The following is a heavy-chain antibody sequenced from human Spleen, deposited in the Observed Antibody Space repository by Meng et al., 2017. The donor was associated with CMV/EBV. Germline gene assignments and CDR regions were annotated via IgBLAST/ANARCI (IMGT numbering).Heavy chain of an antibody. CDR1: GYSVSNAYY. D-gene: IGHD3-3*02. CDR3: ARATIYGVVLDS. CDR2: VDHSGST. Sequence: SETLSLTCKVSGYSVSNAYYWAWIRQPPGKGLEWIGHVDHSGSTYYNPSLNSRLTIYLDTSKNQLSLMMTSVTAPDTAVYYCARATIYGVVLDSWGLGTLVTVSS. J-gene: IGHJ4*02. V-gene: IGHV4-38-2*02.